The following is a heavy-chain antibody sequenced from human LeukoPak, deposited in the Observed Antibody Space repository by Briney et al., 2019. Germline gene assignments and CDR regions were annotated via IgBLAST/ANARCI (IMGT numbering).Heavy chain of an antibody. CDR1: GGSVSSGTYY. CDR2: IYYSGST. J-gene: IGHJ4*02. V-gene: IGHV4-61*01. Sequence: SETLSLTCTVSGGSVSSGTYYWSWIRRPPGKGLEWIGYIYYSGSTNYNPSLKSRVTISVDTSMNQFSLKLSSVTAADTAVYYCARANPYDILTGYYRVIDYWGQGTLVTVSS. D-gene: IGHD3-9*01. CDR3: ARANPYDILTGYYRVIDY.